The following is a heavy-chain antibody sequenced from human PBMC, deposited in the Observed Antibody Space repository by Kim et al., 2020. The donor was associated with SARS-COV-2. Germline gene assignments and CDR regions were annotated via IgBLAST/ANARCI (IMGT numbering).Heavy chain of an antibody. CDR2: ISGSGGST. CDR3: AEDLRRVLLWFGEIPPLDY. D-gene: IGHD3-10*01. J-gene: IGHJ4*02. V-gene: IGHV3-23*01. CDR1: GFTFSSYA. Sequence: GGSLRLSCAASGFTFSSYAMSWVRQAPGKGLEWVSAISGSGGSTYYADSVKGRFTISRDNSKNTLYLQMNSLRAEDTAVYYCAEDLRRVLLWFGEIPPLDYWGQGTLVTVSS.